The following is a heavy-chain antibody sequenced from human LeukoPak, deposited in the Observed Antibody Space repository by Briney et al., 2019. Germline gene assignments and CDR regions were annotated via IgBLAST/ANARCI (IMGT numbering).Heavy chain of an antibody. CDR1: GYTFTSYY. D-gene: IGHD5-12*01. J-gene: IGHJ6*02. Sequence: ASVKVSCKASGYTFTSYYMHWVRQAPGQGLERMGIINPSGGSTSYAQKFQGRVTMTRDTSTSTVYMELSSLRSEDTAVYYCAREWVATFVNDYSYGMDVWGQGTTVTVSS. CDR3: AREWVATFVNDYSYGMDV. CDR2: INPSGGST. V-gene: IGHV1-46*01.